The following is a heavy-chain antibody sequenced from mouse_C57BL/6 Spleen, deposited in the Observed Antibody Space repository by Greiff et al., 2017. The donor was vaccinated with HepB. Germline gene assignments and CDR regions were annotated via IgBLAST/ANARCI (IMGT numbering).Heavy chain of an antibody. CDR3: ARKRSYYYAMDY. Sequence: QVQLQQPGAELVMPGASVKLSCKASGYTFTRYWMHWVKQRPGQGLEWIGEIDPSDSYTNYNQKFKGKSTLTVDKSSSTAYMQLISLTSEDSAVYYCARKRSYYYAMDYWGQGTSVTVSS. CDR1: GYTFTRYW. D-gene: IGHD1-1*01. J-gene: IGHJ4*01. V-gene: IGHV1-69*01. CDR2: IDPSDSYT.